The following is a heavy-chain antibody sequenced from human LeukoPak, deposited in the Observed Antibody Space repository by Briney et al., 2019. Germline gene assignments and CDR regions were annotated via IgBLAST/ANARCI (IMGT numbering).Heavy chain of an antibody. CDR3: ARGLASGYPPIPFDY. V-gene: IGHV4-34*01. Sequence: LSETLSLTCAVYGGSFSGYYWSWIRQPPGKGLEWIGEINHSGSTNYNPSLKSRVTISVDTSKNEFSLNLTSVTAADTAIYYCARGLASGYPPIPFDYWGQGTLVTVSS. CDR2: INHSGST. D-gene: IGHD3-3*01. J-gene: IGHJ4*02. CDR1: GGSFSGYY.